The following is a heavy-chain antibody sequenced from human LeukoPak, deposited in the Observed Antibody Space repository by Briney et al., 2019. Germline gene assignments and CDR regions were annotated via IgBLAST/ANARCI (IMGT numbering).Heavy chain of an antibody. D-gene: IGHD4/OR15-4a*01. J-gene: IGHJ4*02. V-gene: IGHV3-23*01. Sequence: PGGSLRLSCVASGFTFSSYVMSWVRQAPGKGLEWVSAITVSGGRTYSADSVKGRFTISRDNSKNTLYLQMNSLRAEDTAVYYCAKGRLVLTSLVYWGQGTLVTVSS. CDR3: AKGRLVLTSLVY. CDR1: GFTFSSYV. CDR2: ITVSGGRT.